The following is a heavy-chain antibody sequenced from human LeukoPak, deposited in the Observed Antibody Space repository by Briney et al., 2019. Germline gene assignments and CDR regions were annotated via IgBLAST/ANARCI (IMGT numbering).Heavy chain of an antibody. J-gene: IGHJ3*02. CDR1: GFTFSSYG. D-gene: IGHD3-10*01. CDR2: ISGSGGST. V-gene: IGHV3-23*01. CDR3: AKDRGSLLWFGELLFHDAFDI. Sequence: GGSLRLSCAASGFTFSSYGMSWVRQAPGKGLEWVSAISGSGGSTYYADSVKGRFTISRDNSKNTLYLQMNSLRAEDTAVYYCAKDRGSLLWFGELLFHDAFDIWGQGTMVTVSS.